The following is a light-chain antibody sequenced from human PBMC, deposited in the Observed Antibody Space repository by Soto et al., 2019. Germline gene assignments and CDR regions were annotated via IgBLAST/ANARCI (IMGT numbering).Light chain of an antibody. J-gene: IGLJ2*01. V-gene: IGLV1-40*01. CDR2: VNS. Sequence: QSVLTQPPSVSGAPGQRVTISCTGSSSNIGAGYDVHWYQQLPGTAPKLLIYVNSNRPSGVPDRFSGSKSGTSASLAITGLQAEEEADYYCQSYDSSLSVVFGGGTKVTVL. CDR3: QSYDSSLSVV. CDR1: SSNIGAGYD.